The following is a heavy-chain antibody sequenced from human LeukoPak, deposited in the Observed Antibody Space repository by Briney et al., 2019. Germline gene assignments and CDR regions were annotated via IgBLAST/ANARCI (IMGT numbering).Heavy chain of an antibody. CDR2: ISGSGGST. Sequence: AGGSLRLSCAASGFTFSSYAMSWVRQAPGKGLEWVSAISGSGGSTYYADSVKGRFTISRDNSKNTLYLQMTSLRAEDTAVYYCAKVRLAVAGTLGYLDYWGQGTLVTVSS. J-gene: IGHJ4*02. CDR3: AKVRLAVAGTLGYLDY. V-gene: IGHV3-23*01. D-gene: IGHD6-19*01. CDR1: GFTFSSYA.